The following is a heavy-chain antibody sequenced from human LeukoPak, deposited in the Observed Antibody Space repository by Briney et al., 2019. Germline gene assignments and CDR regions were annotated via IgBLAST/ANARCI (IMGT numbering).Heavy chain of an antibody. V-gene: IGHV3-30-3*01. J-gene: IGHJ4*02. CDR2: ISYDGSNK. CDR3: ARGSWALDY. D-gene: IGHD7-27*01. CDR1: GFTFSNYA. Sequence: GGSLRLSCAASGFTFSNYAMHWVRQAPGKGLEWVAVISYDGSNKYYADSVKGRFTNSSDNSKNTLYLQMNSLRTEDTAVYFCARGSWALDYWGQGTLVTVSS.